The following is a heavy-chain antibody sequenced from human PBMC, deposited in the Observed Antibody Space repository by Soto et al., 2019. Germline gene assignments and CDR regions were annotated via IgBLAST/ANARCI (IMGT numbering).Heavy chain of an antibody. CDR1: EFTFSTYA. CDR3: AKRATGTYFDY. J-gene: IGHJ4*02. V-gene: IGHV3-23*01. Sequence: PGGSLRLSCAASEFTFSTYAMSWVRQAPGKGLEWVSVISGSGDSTYYADSVKGRFTISRDNSKNTLYLQMNSLRAEDTAVYYCAKRATGTYFDYWGQGTLVNVSS. CDR2: ISGSGDST. D-gene: IGHD1-1*01.